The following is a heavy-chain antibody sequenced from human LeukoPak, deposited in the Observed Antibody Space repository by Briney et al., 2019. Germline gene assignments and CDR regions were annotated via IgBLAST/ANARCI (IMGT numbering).Heavy chain of an antibody. CDR2: ISPSGGST. V-gene: IGHV1-46*01. J-gene: IGHJ6*03. Sequence: ASVKVSCKAFGYTFTSNYMHWVRQAPGQGPEWMGVISPSGGSTTYAQKFQGRVTLTRDMSTSTDYLELSSLRSDDTAVYYCARDEGNYYYYMDVWGKGTTVTVSS. D-gene: IGHD2/OR15-2a*01. CDR3: ARDEGNYYYYMDV. CDR1: GYTFTSNY.